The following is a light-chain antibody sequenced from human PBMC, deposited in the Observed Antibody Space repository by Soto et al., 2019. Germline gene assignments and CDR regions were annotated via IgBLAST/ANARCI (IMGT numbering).Light chain of an antibody. Sequence: EIVLTQSPASLSVSPGERATLSCRASQSVRSKVACYQQKPGQPPSLVIYDTYIRATGIPARFSGSGFGTEFTLTISSLQPEDIAVYYCEQYNNWFSITFGQGTRLEI. V-gene: IGKV3-15*01. CDR3: EQYNNWFSIT. CDR1: QSVRSK. CDR2: DTY. J-gene: IGKJ5*01.